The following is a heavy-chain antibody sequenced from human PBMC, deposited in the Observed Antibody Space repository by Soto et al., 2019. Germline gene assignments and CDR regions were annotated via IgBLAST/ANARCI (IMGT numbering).Heavy chain of an antibody. Sequence: ASVKVSCKASGYTFTGYYMHWVRQAPGQGLEWMGWINPNSGGTNYAQKFQGWVTMTRDTSISTAYMELSRLRSDDTAVYYCARVHISGSYNDAFDIWGQGTMVTVSS. D-gene: IGHD1-26*01. CDR3: ARVHISGSYNDAFDI. J-gene: IGHJ3*02. V-gene: IGHV1-2*04. CDR1: GYTFTGYY. CDR2: INPNSGGT.